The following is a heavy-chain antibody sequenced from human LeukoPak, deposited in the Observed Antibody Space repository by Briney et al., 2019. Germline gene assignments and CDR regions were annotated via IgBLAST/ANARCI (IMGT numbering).Heavy chain of an antibody. D-gene: IGHD6-6*01. Sequence: SETLSLTCTVSGASMSRYYWSWIRQPPGKGLEWIGHIYYSGRTNYNPSLKNRVSISVDTSRNQFSLKLSSVTAADTAVYYCARAGRDYSTSSLDYWGQGTLVTVSS. CDR2: IYYSGRT. CDR1: GASMSRYY. CDR3: ARAGRDYSTSSLDY. V-gene: IGHV4-59*01. J-gene: IGHJ4*02.